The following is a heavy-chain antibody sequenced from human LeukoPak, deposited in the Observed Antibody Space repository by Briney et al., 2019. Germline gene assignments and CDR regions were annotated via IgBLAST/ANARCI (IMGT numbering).Heavy chain of an antibody. CDR2: ISGSGDNT. CDR3: AKDRGDGYNYFDY. D-gene: IGHD5-24*01. V-gene: IGHV3-23*01. J-gene: IGHJ4*02. CDR1: GFTFSSYA. Sequence: GAPLRLSCAASGFTFSSYAMSWVRQAPGKGLEWVSTISGSGDNTYYADSVKGRFTISRDNSKNTLYLQMNSLGAEDTAVYYCAKDRGDGYNYFDYWGQGTLVTVSS.